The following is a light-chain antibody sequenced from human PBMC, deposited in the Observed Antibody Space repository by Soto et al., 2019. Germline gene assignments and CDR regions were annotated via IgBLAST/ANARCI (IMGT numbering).Light chain of an antibody. CDR3: QSYGSSLSGVV. CDR1: SSNIGAGYD. Sequence: QSVLTQPPSVSGAPGQRITISCTGSSSNIGAGYDVHWYQQLPGTAPKLLIYNNSNRPSGVPDRFSGSKSGTSASLAITGLQAEDEADYYCQSYGSSLSGVVFGGGTKVTVL. CDR2: NNS. J-gene: IGLJ2*01. V-gene: IGLV1-40*01.